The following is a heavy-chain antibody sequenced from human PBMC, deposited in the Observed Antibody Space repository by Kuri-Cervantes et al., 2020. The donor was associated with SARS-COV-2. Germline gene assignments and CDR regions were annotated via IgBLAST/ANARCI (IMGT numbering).Heavy chain of an antibody. J-gene: IGHJ4*02. V-gene: IGHV1-24*01. Sequence: ASVKVSCKVSGYTLTELSMHWVRQAPGKGLEWMGGFDPEDGETIYAQKFQGRVTMTEDTSTDTAYMEVSSLTSEDTAVYYCARSSSGSYSDFEHWGQGTLVTVSS. D-gene: IGHD1-26*01. CDR1: GYTLTELS. CDR2: FDPEDGET. CDR3: ARSSSGSYSDFEH.